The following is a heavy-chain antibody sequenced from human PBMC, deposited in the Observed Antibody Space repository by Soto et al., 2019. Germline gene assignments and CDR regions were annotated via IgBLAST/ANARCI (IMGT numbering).Heavy chain of an antibody. CDR3: AHRPNKYSPAWLAFER. V-gene: IGHV2-5*01. D-gene: IGHD3-16*01. CDR2: ISWNDER. CDR1: GFSLTTHEMV. Sequence: SGPRLHPTQTLPLTCTFSGFSLTTHEMVVGWIRQPPGKALEWLAFISWNDERRYSPSLKSRLTITKDTSKNQVVLTMTNVDPADTGTYFCAHRPNKYSPAWLAFERWGKGKMVTVS. J-gene: IGHJ3*01.